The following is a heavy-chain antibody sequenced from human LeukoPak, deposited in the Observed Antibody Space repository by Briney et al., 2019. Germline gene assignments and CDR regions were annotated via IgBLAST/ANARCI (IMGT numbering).Heavy chain of an antibody. J-gene: IGHJ6*03. CDR1: GFTFSSYA. CDR3: ASPSSGWYSYSYYMDV. CDR2: ISYDGSNK. V-gene: IGHV3-30*04. Sequence: GGSLRLSCVASGFTFSSYAMHWVRQAPGKGLEWVAVISYDGSNKYYADSVKGRFTISRDNSKNTLYLQMNSLRAEDTAVYYCASPSSGWYSYSYYMDVWGKGTTVTVSS. D-gene: IGHD6-19*01.